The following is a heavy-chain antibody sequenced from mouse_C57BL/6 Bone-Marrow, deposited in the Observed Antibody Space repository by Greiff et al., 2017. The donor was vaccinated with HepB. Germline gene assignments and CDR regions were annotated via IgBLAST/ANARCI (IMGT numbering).Heavy chain of an antibody. V-gene: IGHV3-6*01. Sequence: EVQLVESGPGLVKPSQSLSLTCSVTGYSITSGYYWNWIRQFPGNKLEWMGYISYDGSNNYNPSLKNRISITRDTSKNQFFLKLNSVTTEDTATYYCARGGVGIYYDYVYAMDYWGQGTSVTVSS. D-gene: IGHD2-4*01. J-gene: IGHJ4*01. CDR3: ARGGVGIYYDYVYAMDY. CDR2: ISYDGSN. CDR1: GYSITSGYY.